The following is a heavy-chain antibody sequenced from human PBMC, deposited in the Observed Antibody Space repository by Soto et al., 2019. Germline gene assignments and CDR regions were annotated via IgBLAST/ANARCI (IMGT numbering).Heavy chain of an antibody. V-gene: IGHV4-59*01. CDR3: AKEYWSSTSSYASGYYGMGG. CDR2: IYYSGST. CDR1: GGSISSYY. Sequence: PSETLSLTCTVSGGSISSYYWSWIRQPPGKGLEWIGYIYYSGSTNYNPSLKSRVTISVDPSKNQFSLKLSSVTAADTAVYYCAKEYWSSTSSYASGYYGMGGWGPGTTVTVS. D-gene: IGHD2-2*01. J-gene: IGHJ6*02.